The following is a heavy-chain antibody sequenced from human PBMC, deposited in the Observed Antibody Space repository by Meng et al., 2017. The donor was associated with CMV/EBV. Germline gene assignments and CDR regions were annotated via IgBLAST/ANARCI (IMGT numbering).Heavy chain of an antibody. V-gene: IGHV1-8*03. D-gene: IGHD3-10*01. Sequence: ASVKVSCKASGYTFTSYDINWVRQATGQGLEWMGWMNPNSGNTGYAQKFQGRVTITRDTSISTAYMELSRLRSDDTAVYYCARDRHMVRGVIGRREGMDVWGQGTTVTVSS. CDR1: GYTFTSYD. J-gene: IGHJ6*02. CDR3: ARDRHMVRGVIGRREGMDV. CDR2: MNPNSGNT.